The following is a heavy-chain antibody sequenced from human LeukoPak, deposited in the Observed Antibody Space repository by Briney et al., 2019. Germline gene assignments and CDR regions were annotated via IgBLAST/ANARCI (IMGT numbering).Heavy chain of an antibody. J-gene: IGHJ4*02. Sequence: PGRSLRLSCAASGFTFSNYGMQWARQAPGKGLQWVAVIWYDGSKANYADSVKGRFTISRDNSMNTLFLQMDSLRAEVTAVYYCARDALTGYLDHWGQGTLVTVSS. V-gene: IGHV3-33*01. CDR2: IWYDGSKA. CDR3: ARDALTGYLDH. D-gene: IGHD3-10*01. CDR1: GFTFSNYG.